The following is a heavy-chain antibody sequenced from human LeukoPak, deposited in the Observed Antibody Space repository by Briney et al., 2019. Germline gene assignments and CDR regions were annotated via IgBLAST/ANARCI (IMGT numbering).Heavy chain of an antibody. V-gene: IGHV4-4*09. J-gene: IGHJ4*02. Sequence: SETLSLTCNVSGDSISSYYWSWIRQPPGKGLEWIGYIYTSGSTNYNPSLKSRVTISVDTSKTQFSLKLSSVTAADTAVYYCARGYSSSRGGLFYFDYWGQGTLVTVSS. D-gene: IGHD6-13*01. CDR2: IYTSGST. CDR1: GDSISSYY. CDR3: ARGYSSSRGGLFYFDY.